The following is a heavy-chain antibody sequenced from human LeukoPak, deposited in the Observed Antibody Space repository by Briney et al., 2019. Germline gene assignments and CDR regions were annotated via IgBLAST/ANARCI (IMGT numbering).Heavy chain of an antibody. CDR1: GFTFRSYA. J-gene: IGHJ4*02. V-gene: IGHV3-30-3*01. D-gene: IGHD5-18*01. CDR2: ISYDGSNK. CDR3: ARDAVDTAMVGLLFRWHYFDY. Sequence: QSGGSLRLSCAASGFTFRSYAMHWVRQAPGKGLEWVAVISYDGSNKYYADSVKGRFTISRDNSKNTLYLQMNSLRAEDTAVYYCARDAVDTAMVGLLFRWHYFDYWGQGTLVTVSS.